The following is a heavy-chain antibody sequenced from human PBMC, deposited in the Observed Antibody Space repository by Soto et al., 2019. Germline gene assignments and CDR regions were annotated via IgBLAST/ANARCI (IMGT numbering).Heavy chain of an antibody. CDR1: GFTFSSYS. D-gene: IGHD1-26*01. CDR2: IHGSGAGT. Sequence: GWSLRLSCAACGFTFSSYSITWVRHVPGKGLEWVSAIHGSGAGTNYADSVKGRLTISRDNSKSTLYMEMNSLRAEDRAIYYCSKVSLGAPSFADYHYYGLDVLGQRNTVAFSS. CDR3: SKVSLGAPSFADYHYYGLDV. J-gene: IGHJ6*02. V-gene: IGHV3-23*01.